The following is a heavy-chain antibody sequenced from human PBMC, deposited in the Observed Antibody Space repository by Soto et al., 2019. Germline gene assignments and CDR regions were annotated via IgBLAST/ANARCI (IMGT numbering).Heavy chain of an antibody. CDR1: GFTFSSYS. CDR3: ARDMGGTFDY. V-gene: IGHV3-48*01. CDR2: ISSSSSTI. J-gene: IGHJ4*02. Sequence: GGSLRLSCAASGFTFSSYSMNWVRQAPGKGLEWVSYISSSSSTIYYADSVKGRFTISRDNAKNSLYLQMNSLRAEDTAVYYCARDMGGTFDYWGQGTLVTVSS. D-gene: IGHD1-1*01.